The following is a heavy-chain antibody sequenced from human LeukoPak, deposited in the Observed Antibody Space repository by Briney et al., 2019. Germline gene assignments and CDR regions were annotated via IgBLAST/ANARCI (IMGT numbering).Heavy chain of an antibody. Sequence: GGSLRLSCAASGFIFGDHLMTWIRQAPGKGLEWVSYIAARGTTKHYADSVKGRFTISRDNTKDFLYLQMDSLRAEDTAVYYCAKLGNNQSKYPTDYWGQGTLVTVSS. J-gene: IGHJ4*02. CDR3: AKLGNNQSKYPTDY. CDR1: GFIFGDHL. V-gene: IGHV3-11*01. D-gene: IGHD1-14*01. CDR2: IAARGTTK.